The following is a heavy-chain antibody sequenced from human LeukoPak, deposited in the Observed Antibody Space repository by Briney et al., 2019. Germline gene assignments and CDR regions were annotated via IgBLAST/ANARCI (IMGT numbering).Heavy chain of an antibody. CDR3: ARAPLVVVPAAIWDAWFDP. CDR2: INPNSGGT. V-gene: IGHV1-2*02. Sequence: VASVNVSCKASGYTFTGYYMHWVRQAPGQGLEWMGWINPNSGGTNYAQKFQGRVTMTRDTSISTAYMELSRLRSDDTAVYYCARAPLVVVPAAIWDAWFDPWGQGTLVTVSS. J-gene: IGHJ5*02. D-gene: IGHD2-2*01. CDR1: GYTFTGYY.